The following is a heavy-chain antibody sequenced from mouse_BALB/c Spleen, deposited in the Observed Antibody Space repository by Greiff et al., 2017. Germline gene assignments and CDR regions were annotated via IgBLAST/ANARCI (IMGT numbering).Heavy chain of an antibody. V-gene: IGHV5-6*01. CDR2: ISSGGSYT. CDR1: GFTFSSYG. D-gene: IGHD1-1*01. J-gene: IGHJ4*01. Sequence: EVQVVESGGDLVKPGGSLKLSCAASGFTFSSYGMSWVRQTPDKRLEWVATISSGGSYTYYPDSVKGRFTISRDNAKNTLYLQMSSLKSEDTAMYYCASTYGSSSTKAMDYWGQGTSVTVSS. CDR3: ASTYGSSSTKAMDY.